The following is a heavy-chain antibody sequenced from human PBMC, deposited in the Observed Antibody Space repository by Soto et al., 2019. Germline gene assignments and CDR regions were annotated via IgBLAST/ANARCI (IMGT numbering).Heavy chain of an antibody. CDR3: SKDLDGLQGLVDSSFCFDY. J-gene: IGHJ4*02. CDR1: GFTFSDYP. Sequence: SLRLSCAASGFTFSDYPMHWVRQAPGKGLEWVAVISYDGSDKYYADSVKGRFTISRDNSKNTLYLQMNSLRAEDTAVYYCSKDLDGLQGLVDSSFCFDYWGQGTLVTVSS. CDR2: ISYDGSDK. V-gene: IGHV3-30*04. D-gene: IGHD3-16*02.